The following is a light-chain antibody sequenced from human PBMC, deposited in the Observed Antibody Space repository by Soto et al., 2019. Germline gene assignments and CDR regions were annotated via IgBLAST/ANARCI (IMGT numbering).Light chain of an antibody. J-gene: IGKJ1*01. V-gene: IGKV3-20*01. CDR2: GSS. Sequence: EIVLTQSPGTLSLSPGERATLSCRASQSVSSTFLAWYHQKPGQAPRVLIYGSSARAAGIPDRFSGSGSGTDFTLTISRLEPEDFAVYYCQQYDSSRTFGQGTKVEMK. CDR1: QSVSSTF. CDR3: QQYDSSRT.